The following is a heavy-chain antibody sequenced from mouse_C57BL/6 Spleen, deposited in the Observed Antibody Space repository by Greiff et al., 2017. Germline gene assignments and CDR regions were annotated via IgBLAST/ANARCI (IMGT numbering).Heavy chain of an antibody. J-gene: IGHJ1*03. CDR1: GYTFTDYE. Sequence: QVQLQQSGAELVRPGASVTLSCKASGYTFTDYEMHWVKQTPVHGLEWIGAIDPETGGTAYNQKFKGKAILTADKSSSTAYMELRSLTSEDSAVYYCTRHNSGWYFDVWGTGTTVTVSS. CDR2: IDPETGGT. V-gene: IGHV1-15*01. D-gene: IGHD3-1*01. CDR3: TRHNSGWYFDV.